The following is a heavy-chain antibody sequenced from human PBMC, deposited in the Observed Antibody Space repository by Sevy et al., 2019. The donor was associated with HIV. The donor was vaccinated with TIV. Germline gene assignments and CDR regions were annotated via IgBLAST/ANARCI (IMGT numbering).Heavy chain of an antibody. J-gene: IGHJ4*02. CDR3: ATNTDYGDSDY. D-gene: IGHD4-17*01. Sequence: KFQGRVTMTEDTSTETAYMELSSLRSEDTAVYYCATNTDYGDSDYWGQGTLVTVSS. V-gene: IGHV1-24*01.